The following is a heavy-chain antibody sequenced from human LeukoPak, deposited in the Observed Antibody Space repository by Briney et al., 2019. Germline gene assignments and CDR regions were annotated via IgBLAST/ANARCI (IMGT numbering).Heavy chain of an antibody. CDR2: IYYSGST. CDR1: GGSISSYY. D-gene: IGHD6-6*01. Sequence: PSETLSLTRTVSGGSISSYYWSWIRQPPGKGLEWIGYIYYSGSTNYNPSLKSRVTISVDTSKNQFSLKLSSVTAADTAVYYCARYSSSSSEVDYWGQGTLVTVSS. V-gene: IGHV4-59*01. J-gene: IGHJ4*02. CDR3: ARYSSSSSEVDY.